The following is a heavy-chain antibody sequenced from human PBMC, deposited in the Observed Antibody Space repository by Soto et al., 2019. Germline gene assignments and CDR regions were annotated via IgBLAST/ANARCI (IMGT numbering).Heavy chain of an antibody. V-gene: IGHV4-4*02. CDR2: IYHRGST. D-gene: IGHD1-26*01. CDR1: GGSISSSNW. CDR3: ARVSGSYYYGVDV. J-gene: IGHJ6*02. Sequence: QVQLQESGPGLVKPSGTLSLTCAVSGGSISSSNWCRWVRQPPGKGLEWIGEIYHRGSTNYNPPLTSRVTTSVDKSKIQFSLKLSSVTAADTAVYYCARVSGSYYYGVDVWGQGTTVTVSS.